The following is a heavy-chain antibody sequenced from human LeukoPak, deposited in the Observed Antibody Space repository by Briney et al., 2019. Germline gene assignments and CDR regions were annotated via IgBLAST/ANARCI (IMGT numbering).Heavy chain of an antibody. Sequence: ASVKVSCKASGYSFSDYSMHWVRQAPGQGLEWMGRINYNSGGTSYAQNFQGRVTMTRDTSISTAYMEVSGLTPDDTAVYYCARGGSGSGYLYYFDSWGQGTLVSVSS. V-gene: IGHV1-2*06. D-gene: IGHD3-10*01. J-gene: IGHJ4*02. CDR3: ARGGSGSGYLYYFDS. CDR1: GYSFSDYS. CDR2: INYNSGGT.